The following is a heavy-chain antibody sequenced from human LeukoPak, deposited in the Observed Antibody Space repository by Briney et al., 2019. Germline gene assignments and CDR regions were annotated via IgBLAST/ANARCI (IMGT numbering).Heavy chain of an antibody. CDR3: ARARYNYGFLGNDY. CDR1: GGSIRNSNYY. V-gene: IGHV4-39*07. Sequence: PSETLSLTCIVSGGSIRNSNYYWGWIRQPPGKGLEWIGSIYHSGSTYYNPSLKSRVTISVDTSKNQFSLKLSSVTAADTAMYYCARARYNYGFLGNDYWGQGTLVTVSS. D-gene: IGHD5-18*01. CDR2: IYHSGST. J-gene: IGHJ4*02.